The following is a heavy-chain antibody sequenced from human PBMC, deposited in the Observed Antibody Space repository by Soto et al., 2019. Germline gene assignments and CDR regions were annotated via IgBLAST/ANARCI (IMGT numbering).Heavy chain of an antibody. D-gene: IGHD3-9*01. CDR1: GFTFSSYG. CDR3: ARDEDNYDILTGSQYGMDV. Sequence: GGSLRLSCAASGFTFSSYGMHWVRQAPGKGLEWVAVIWYDGSNKYYADSVKGRFTISRDNSKNTLYLQMNSLRAEDTAVYYCARDEDNYDILTGSQYGMDVWGQGTTATVSS. J-gene: IGHJ6*02. CDR2: IWYDGSNK. V-gene: IGHV3-33*01.